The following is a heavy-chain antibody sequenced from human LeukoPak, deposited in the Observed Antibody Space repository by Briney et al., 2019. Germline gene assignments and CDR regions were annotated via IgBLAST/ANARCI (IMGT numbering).Heavy chain of an antibody. CDR2: IYYSGST. CDR1: GGSISSYY. D-gene: IGHD3-16*01. CDR3: ARGLRVYYDYVWGSYPNWFDP. Sequence: PSETLSLTCTVSGGSISSYYWSWIRQPPGKGLEWIGYIYYSGSTNYNPSLKSRVTISVDTSKNQFSLKLSSVTAADTAVYYCARGLRVYYDYVWGSYPNWFDPWGQGTLVTVSS. J-gene: IGHJ5*02. V-gene: IGHV4-59*08.